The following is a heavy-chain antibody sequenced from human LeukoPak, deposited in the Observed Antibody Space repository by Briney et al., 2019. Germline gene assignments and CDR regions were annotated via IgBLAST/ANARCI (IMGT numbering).Heavy chain of an antibody. V-gene: IGHV3-33*01. CDR2: IWYDGINR. J-gene: IGHJ5*02. CDR1: GFSFSTYG. CDR3: AGEPYGGNSDWWLDP. D-gene: IGHD4-23*01. Sequence: PGRSLRLSCAASGFSFSTYGMHWVRQAPGKGLEWVAVIWYDGINRYYADSVKGRFTISRDNSKNTLFLQMNSLRVEDTAVYYCAGEPYGGNSDWWLDPWGQGTLVTVSS.